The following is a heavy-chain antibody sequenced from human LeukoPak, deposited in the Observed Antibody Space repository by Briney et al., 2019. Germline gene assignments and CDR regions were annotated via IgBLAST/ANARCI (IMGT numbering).Heavy chain of an antibody. J-gene: IGHJ6*02. CDR3: AREGPRIFGVVIILYELGYYGMDV. CDR2: ISSSSSYI. V-gene: IGHV3-21*01. D-gene: IGHD3-3*01. Sequence: GGSLRPSCAASGFTFSSYSMNWVRQAPGKGLEWVSSISSSSSYIYYADSVKGRFTISRDNAKNSLYLQMNSLRAEDTAVYYCAREGPRIFGVVIILYELGYYGMDVWGQGTTVTVSS. CDR1: GFTFSSYS.